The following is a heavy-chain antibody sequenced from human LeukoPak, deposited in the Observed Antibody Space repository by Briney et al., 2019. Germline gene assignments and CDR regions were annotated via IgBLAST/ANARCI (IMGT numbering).Heavy chain of an antibody. CDR3: AKGPRASGWTYFDY. D-gene: IGHD6-19*01. V-gene: IGHV3-30*18. CDR1: GFTFIGYG. CDR2: ISYDGSNQ. J-gene: IGHJ4*02. Sequence: GGSLRLSCEASGFTFIGYGMHWVRQAPGKGLEWVAGISYDGSNQYYTDSVKGRFTISRDNSKNTLYLQMNSLRVEDTAVYYCAKGPRASGWTYFDYWGQGTLVTVSS.